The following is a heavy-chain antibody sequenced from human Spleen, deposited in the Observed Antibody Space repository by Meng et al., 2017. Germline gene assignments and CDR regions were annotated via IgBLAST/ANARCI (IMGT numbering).Heavy chain of an antibody. CDR2: ISGSGTAI. V-gene: IGHV3-48*03. J-gene: IGHJ4*02. Sequence: GGSLRLSCAASGFTFSSYEMHWVRQAPGKGLEWVSYISGSGTAIYYADSVKGRFTISRDNAKNSLYLQMNSLRAEDTAVYYCARSITMRFDYWGQGTLVTVSS. D-gene: IGHD3-10*01. CDR1: GFTFSSYE. CDR3: ARSITMRFDY.